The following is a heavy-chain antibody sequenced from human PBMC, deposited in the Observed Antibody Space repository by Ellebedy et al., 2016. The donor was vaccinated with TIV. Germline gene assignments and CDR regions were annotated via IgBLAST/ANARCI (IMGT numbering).Heavy chain of an antibody. J-gene: IGHJ4*02. Sequence: GESLKISCAASGFTFSSYWMSWVRQAPGKGLEWVANINQDGGEEYYVDSVKGRFTVSRDNAKNSLYLQMNSLRAEDTAVYYCARGAIWFGELSTYYCDYWGQGTLVTVSS. CDR2: INQDGGEE. CDR1: GFTFSSYW. D-gene: IGHD3-10*01. V-gene: IGHV3-7*01. CDR3: ARGAIWFGELSTYYCDY.